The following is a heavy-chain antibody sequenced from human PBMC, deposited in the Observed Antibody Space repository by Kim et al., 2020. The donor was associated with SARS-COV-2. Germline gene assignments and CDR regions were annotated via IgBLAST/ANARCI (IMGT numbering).Heavy chain of an antibody. V-gene: IGHV1-69*13. J-gene: IGHJ5*01. CDR3: ARSPGWRQGPGVYHRIDS. CDR1: GGTFSSYA. CDR2: IIPIFGTA. Sequence: SVKVSCKASGGTFSSYAISWVRQAPGQGLEWMGGIIPIFGTANYAQQFQGRVTITADESTSTAYMELSSLRSEYTAVYYCARSPGWRQGPGVYHRIDSW. D-gene: IGHD6-6*01.